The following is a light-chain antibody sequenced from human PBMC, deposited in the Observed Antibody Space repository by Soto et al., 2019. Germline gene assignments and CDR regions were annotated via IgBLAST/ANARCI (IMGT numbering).Light chain of an antibody. CDR3: QQRSNWPT. CDR2: DAS. CDR1: QSVSSH. Sequence: EVVLTQSPATLSLSPGDRATLSCRASQSVSSHFAWYQQKSGQAPRLLIYDASKRATGIPARFSGSGSGTDFTHTISSLEPEDFAVYYYQQRSNWPTFGQGTRLDIK. V-gene: IGKV3-11*01. J-gene: IGKJ5*01.